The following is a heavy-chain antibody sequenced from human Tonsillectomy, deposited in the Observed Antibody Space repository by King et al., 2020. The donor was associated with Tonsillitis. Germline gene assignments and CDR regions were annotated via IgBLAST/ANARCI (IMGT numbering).Heavy chain of an antibody. V-gene: IGHV3-30*18. Sequence: VQLVESGGGVVQPGRSLRLSCAASGFTFSSYGMHWVRQAPGKGLEWVAVISYDGRNKYYADSVKGRFTISGDNSKNTLYLQMNSLRAEDTAVYYCAKHIERGGNWFDPWGQGTLVTVSS. CDR3: AKHIERGGNWFDP. D-gene: IGHD2-21*01. CDR1: GFTFSSYG. J-gene: IGHJ5*02. CDR2: ISYDGRNK.